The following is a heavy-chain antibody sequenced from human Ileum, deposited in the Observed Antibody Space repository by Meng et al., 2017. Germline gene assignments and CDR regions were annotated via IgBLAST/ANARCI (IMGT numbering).Heavy chain of an antibody. CDR2: IWTDENDR. CDR3: VRDGDRTSWPLDL. Sequence: GESLKISCAASGFTFRATGMHWVRQAPGKGLGWVARIWTDENDRQYADSVKGRFTISRDNSESTLYLQMNNLRSEDTAVYYCVRDGDRTSWPLDLWGQGTLVTVSS. CDR1: GFTFRATG. J-gene: IGHJ4*02. V-gene: IGHV3-33*08. D-gene: IGHD6-19*01.